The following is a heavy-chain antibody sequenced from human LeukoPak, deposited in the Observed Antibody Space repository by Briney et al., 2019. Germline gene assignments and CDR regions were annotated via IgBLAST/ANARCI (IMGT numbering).Heavy chain of an antibody. CDR3: ARSRGESIAAAGNPFDY. CDR2: INPNSGGT. V-gene: IGHV1-2*06. D-gene: IGHD6-13*01. CDR1: GYTFTGYY. Sequence: ASVKVTCKACGYTFTGYYMHWVRQAPGQGLEWVGRINPNSGGTNYAQKFQGRVTMTRDTSISTAYMELSRLRSDDTAVYYCARSRGESIAAAGNPFDYWGQGTLVTVSS. J-gene: IGHJ4*02.